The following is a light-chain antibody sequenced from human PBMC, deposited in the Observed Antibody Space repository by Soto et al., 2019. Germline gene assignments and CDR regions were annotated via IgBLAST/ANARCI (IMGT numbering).Light chain of an antibody. V-gene: IGKV3D-20*02. CDR1: QSVSSSY. CDR2: AAS. Sequence: EIVLTQSPGTLSLSPGERATLSCRGSQSVSSSYLAWYQQKPGQAPRLLIYAASSRAAGIPDRFSGSGSGTDFTLTISSLEPEDFAVYYCQQRSKWPLTFGGGTKVHIK. J-gene: IGKJ4*01. CDR3: QQRSKWPLT.